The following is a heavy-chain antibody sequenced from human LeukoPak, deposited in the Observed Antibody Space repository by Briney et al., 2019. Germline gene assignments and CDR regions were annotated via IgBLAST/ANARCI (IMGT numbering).Heavy chain of an antibody. J-gene: IGHJ5*02. CDR1: GYSFTSYW. CDR3: ARLEAVAGKTSWFDP. D-gene: IGHD6-19*01. V-gene: IGHV5-51*01. CDR2: IYPGDSDT. Sequence: GESLQISCKGSGYSFTSYWIGWVGRMPGKGLGGMGIIYPGDSDTRYSPSFQGQVTISADKSISTAYLQWSSLKASDTAMYYCARLEAVAGKTSWFDPWGQGTLVTVSS.